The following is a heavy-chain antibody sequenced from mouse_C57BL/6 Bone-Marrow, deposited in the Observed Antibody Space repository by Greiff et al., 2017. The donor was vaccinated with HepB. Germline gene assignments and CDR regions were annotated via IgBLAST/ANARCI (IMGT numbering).Heavy chain of an antibody. V-gene: IGHV1-54*01. CDR1: GYAFTNYL. J-gene: IGHJ3*01. Sequence: QVQLKQSGAELVRPGTSVKVSCKASGYAFTNYLIEWVKQRPGQGLEWIGVINPGSGGTNYNEKFKGKATLTADKSSSTAYMQLSSLTSEDSAVYFCAREDYDSFAYWGQGTLVTVSA. CDR2: INPGSGGT. D-gene: IGHD2-4*01. CDR3: AREDYDSFAY.